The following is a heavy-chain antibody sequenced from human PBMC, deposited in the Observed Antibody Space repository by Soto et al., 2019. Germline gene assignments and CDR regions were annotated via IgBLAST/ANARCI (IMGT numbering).Heavy chain of an antibody. CDR3: ARDNDRLQLGGNYYYIMDV. V-gene: IGHV1-69*12. CDR2: IMPIFRTP. Sequence: QVQLVQSGAEVKKPGSSVKVSCKASGGTFSSYAISWVRHAPGQRPEWMGGIMPIFRTPDYAQKFQGRVTITADESTSTAYMELSSLRSDDTGVYYCARDNDRLQLGGNYYYIMDVWGQGTTVTVSS. J-gene: IGHJ6*02. CDR1: GGTFSSYA. D-gene: IGHD5-12*01.